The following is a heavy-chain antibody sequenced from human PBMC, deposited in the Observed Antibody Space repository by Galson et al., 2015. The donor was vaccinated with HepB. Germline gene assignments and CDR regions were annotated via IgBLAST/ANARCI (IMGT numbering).Heavy chain of an antibody. V-gene: IGHV1-46*03. CDR1: GDTFTSYY. CDR3: ACKGGTHHFDY. D-gene: IGHD2-15*01. J-gene: IGHJ4*02. Sequence: SVKVSCKASGDTFTSYYMHWVRQAPGQGLEWMGIINPSGGSTSYAQKFQGRVTMTRDTSTSTVYMELSSLRSEDTAVYYCACKGGTHHFDYWGQGTLVTVSS. CDR2: INPSGGST.